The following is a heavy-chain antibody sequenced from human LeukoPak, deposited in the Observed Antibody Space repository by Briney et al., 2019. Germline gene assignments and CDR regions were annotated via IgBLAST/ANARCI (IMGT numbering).Heavy chain of an antibody. CDR2: INHSGST. CDR3: ARNILTGYDAVDI. J-gene: IGHJ3*02. Sequence: SEALSLTCAVYGGSFSGYYWSWIRQPPGKGLEWIGEINHSGSTNYNPSLKSRVTISVDTSKNQFSLKLSSVTAADTAVYYCARNILTGYDAVDIWGQETMVTVSS. CDR1: GGSFSGYY. V-gene: IGHV4-34*01. D-gene: IGHD3-9*01.